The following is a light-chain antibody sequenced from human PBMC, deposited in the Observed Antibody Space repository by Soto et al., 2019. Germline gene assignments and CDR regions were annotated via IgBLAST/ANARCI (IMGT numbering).Light chain of an antibody. CDR1: QSISSF. CDR2: AAS. J-gene: IGKJ1*01. V-gene: IGKV1-39*01. CDR3: QQSYSAPWT. Sequence: DILMTQSPSSLSASVGDRFTITCRANQSISSFLNWYQHKPGKAPKLLIYAASNWQSAVPSRFSGSGSGTDFNLTISSLQPEDFSTYYCQQSYSAPWTFGQGTKVEI.